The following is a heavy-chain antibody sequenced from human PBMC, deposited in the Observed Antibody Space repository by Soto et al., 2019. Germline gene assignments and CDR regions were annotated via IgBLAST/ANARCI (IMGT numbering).Heavy chain of an antibody. CDR2: ISDSGDST. Sequence: EVQLLESGGGLVQPGGSLRLSCAASGFTFSSYAMSWVRQAPGKALEWVSTISDSGDSTYYADSVKGRFTISGDNSKNPLSLQMNNLRAEDTAVYYCARRRGYSFDYWGQGTLVTVSS. V-gene: IGHV3-23*01. CDR1: GFTFSSYA. CDR3: ARRRGYSFDY. D-gene: IGHD1-1*01. J-gene: IGHJ4*02.